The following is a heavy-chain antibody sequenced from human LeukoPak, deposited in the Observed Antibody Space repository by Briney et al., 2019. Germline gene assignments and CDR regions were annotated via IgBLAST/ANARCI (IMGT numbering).Heavy chain of an antibody. D-gene: IGHD3-10*01. CDR3: ARSTWFGELLFDY. CDR2: MNPNSGNT. V-gene: IGHV1-8*01. J-gene: IGHJ4*02. CDR1: GYTFTSYD. Sequence: ASVKVSCKASGYTFTSYDIHWVRQATGQGLEWMGWMNPNSGNTGYAQKFQGRVTMTRNTSISTAYMELSSLRSEDTAVYYCARSTWFGELLFDYWGQGTLVTVSS.